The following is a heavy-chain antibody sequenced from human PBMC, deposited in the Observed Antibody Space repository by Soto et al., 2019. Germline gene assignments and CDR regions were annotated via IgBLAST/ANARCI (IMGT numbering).Heavy chain of an antibody. CDR2: IYYSGST. Sequence: QVQLQESGPGLVKPSQTLSLTCTVSGGSISSGDYYWSWIRQPPGKGLEWIGYIYYSGSTYYHPSLKSRVTISVDTSKNQFSLKLSSVTAADTAVYYCARSIMITFGGVIVFDYWGQGTLVTVSS. V-gene: IGHV4-30-4*01. J-gene: IGHJ4*02. CDR1: GGSISSGDYY. D-gene: IGHD3-16*02. CDR3: ARSIMITFGGVIVFDY.